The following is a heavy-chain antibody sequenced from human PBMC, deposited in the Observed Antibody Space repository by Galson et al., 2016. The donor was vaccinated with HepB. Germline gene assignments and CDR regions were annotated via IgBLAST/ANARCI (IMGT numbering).Heavy chain of an antibody. Sequence: SLRLSCAASGFTLRGYAMHWVRQAPGKGLGWVALISYDGSREDYADSVKGRFTISRDNSKNTLYLQMDSLRADDTAVYYCARDGLRIAVKYYFAMDVWGQGTTVTVSS. CDR1: GFTLRGYA. D-gene: IGHD5-12*01. CDR2: ISYDGSRE. V-gene: IGHV3-30*04. J-gene: IGHJ6*02. CDR3: ARDGLRIAVKYYFAMDV.